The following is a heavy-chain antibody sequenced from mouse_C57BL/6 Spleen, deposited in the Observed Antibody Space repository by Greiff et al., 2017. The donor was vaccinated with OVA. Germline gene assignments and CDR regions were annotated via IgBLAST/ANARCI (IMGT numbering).Heavy chain of an antibody. V-gene: IGHV1-50*01. Sequence: QVQLQQPGAELVKPGASVKLSCKASGYTFTSYWMQWVKQRPGQGLEWIGEIDPSDSYTNYNQKFKGKATLTVDTSSSTAYMQLSSLTSEDSAVYYCARYGSEDYYAMDYWGQGTPVTVSS. CDR3: ARYGSEDYYAMDY. CDR1: GYTFTSYW. CDR2: IDPSDSYT. D-gene: IGHD1-1*01. J-gene: IGHJ4*01.